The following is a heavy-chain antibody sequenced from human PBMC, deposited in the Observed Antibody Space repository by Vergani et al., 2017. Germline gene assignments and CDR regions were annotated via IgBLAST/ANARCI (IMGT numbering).Heavy chain of an antibody. CDR1: GFTFSSYS. J-gene: IGHJ4*02. V-gene: IGHV3-48*01. CDR3: ARSSYGSGSYHPKPFDY. CDR2: ISGSRSTI. D-gene: IGHD3-10*01. Sequence: GFTFSSYSMNWVRQAPGKGLEWVSDISGSRSTIYYADSVKGRFTISRDNAKNSVYLQMNSLTAEDTAVYYCARSSYGSGSYHPKPFDYWGQGTLVTVSS.